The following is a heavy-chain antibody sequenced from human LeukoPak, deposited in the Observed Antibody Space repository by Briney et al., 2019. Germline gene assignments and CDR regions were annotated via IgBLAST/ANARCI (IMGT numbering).Heavy chain of an antibody. J-gene: IGHJ6*03. D-gene: IGHD2-2*01. CDR2: IYYSGST. CDR1: GGSLSSYY. CDR3: AKLVVPAATASYYYYYMDV. V-gene: IGHV4-59*08. Sequence: PSEILSLTCTVSGGSLSSYYWSWLRQPPGKGLEWIGYIYYSGSTNYNPSLKSRVTISVDTSKNQFSLKLSSVTAATTALYYFAKLVVPAATASYYYYYMDVWGKGTTVTVSS.